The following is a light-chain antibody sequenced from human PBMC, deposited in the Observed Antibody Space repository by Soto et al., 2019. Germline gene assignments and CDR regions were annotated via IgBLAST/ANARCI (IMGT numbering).Light chain of an antibody. Sequence: QSVLTQPASVSGSPGQSITISCTGTSSDVGGYNYVSWYQQHPGKAPKLMIYGVSSRPSGVSIRFSGSKSGNTASLTISGLQAEDEADYYCSSYRSSSTPWLFGGGTKLTVL. V-gene: IGLV2-14*01. CDR3: SSYRSSSTPWL. CDR2: GVS. J-gene: IGLJ3*02. CDR1: SSDVGGYNY.